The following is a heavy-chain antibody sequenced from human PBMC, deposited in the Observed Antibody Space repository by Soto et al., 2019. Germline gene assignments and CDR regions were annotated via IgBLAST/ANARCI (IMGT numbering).Heavy chain of an antibody. CDR2: ISAYNGNT. Sequence: GASVKVSCKASGYTFTSYGISWVRQAPGQGLEWMGWISAYNGNTNYAQKLQGRVTMTTDTSTSTAYMELRSLRSDDTAVYYCARGPYSGSWYNWFDPWGQGTLVTVSS. CDR3: ARGPYSGSWYNWFDP. J-gene: IGHJ5*02. V-gene: IGHV1-18*01. D-gene: IGHD6-13*01. CDR1: GYTFTSYG.